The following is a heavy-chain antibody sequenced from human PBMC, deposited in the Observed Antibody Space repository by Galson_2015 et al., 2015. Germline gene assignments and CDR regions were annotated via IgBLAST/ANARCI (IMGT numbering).Heavy chain of an antibody. D-gene: IGHD3-22*01. CDR2: IDWDDDK. J-gene: IGHJ4*02. Sequence: PALVKPTQTLTLTCTFSGFSLSTSGMCVSWIRQPPGKALGWLALIDWDDDKYYSTSLKTRLTISKDTSKNQVVLTMTNMDPVDTATYYCALYDSSGYYLKVWDYWGQGTLVTVSS. CDR3: ALYDSSGYYLKVWDY. CDR1: GFSLSTSGMC. V-gene: IGHV2-70*01.